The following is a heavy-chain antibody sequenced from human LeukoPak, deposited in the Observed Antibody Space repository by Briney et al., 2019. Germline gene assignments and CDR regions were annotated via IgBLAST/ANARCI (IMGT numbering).Heavy chain of an antibody. CDR3: ARDGGNYDSRPFDY. D-gene: IGHD4-11*01. CDR2: IIPIFGTA. CDR1: GGTFSSYA. V-gene: IGHV1-69*01. J-gene: IGHJ4*02. Sequence: GASVNVSCKASGGTFSSYAISWVRQAPGQGLEWMGGIIPIFGTANYAQKFQGRVTITADESTSTAYMELSSLRSEDTAVYYCARDGGNYDSRPFDYWGQGPLVTVSS.